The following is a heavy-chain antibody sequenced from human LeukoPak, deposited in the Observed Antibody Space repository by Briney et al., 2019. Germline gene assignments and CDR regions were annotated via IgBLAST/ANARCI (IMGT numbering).Heavy chain of an antibody. J-gene: IGHJ6*03. Sequence: WASVKVSCKASGYTFTTYGINWVRQATGQGLEWMGWMNPNSGNTGYSQKFQGRVTMTRNTSINTAYMELSSLRSEDTAVYYCARRVLLYDILTAYSRYYSSYMDVWGRGTTVTISS. V-gene: IGHV1-8*01. CDR1: GYTFTTYG. CDR2: MNPNSGNT. CDR3: ARRVLLYDILTAYSRYYSSYMDV. D-gene: IGHD3-9*01.